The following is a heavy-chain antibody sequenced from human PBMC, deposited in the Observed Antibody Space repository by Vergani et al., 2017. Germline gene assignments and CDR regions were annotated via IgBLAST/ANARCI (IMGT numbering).Heavy chain of an antibody. V-gene: IGHV3-43*01. CDR3: AKALYYDSSGPGDY. J-gene: IGHJ4*02. D-gene: IGHD3-22*01. CDR1: GFTFDDYT. Sequence: EVQLVESGGVVVQPGGSLRLSCAASGFTFDDYTMHWVRQAPGKGLEWVSLISRDGGSTYYADSVKGRFTISRDNSKNSLYLQMNSLRTEDTALYYCAKALYYDSSGPGDYWGQGTLVTVSS. CDR2: ISRDGGST.